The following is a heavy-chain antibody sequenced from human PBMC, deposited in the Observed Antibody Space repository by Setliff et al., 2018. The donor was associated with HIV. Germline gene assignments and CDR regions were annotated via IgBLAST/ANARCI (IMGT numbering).Heavy chain of an antibody. J-gene: IGHJ4*02. CDR3: ARGGVVGGTPFGPNAPPYFDY. D-gene: IGHD2-15*01. CDR2: IYPGDSDT. CDR1: GYSFTSHW. Sequence: GESLTISCKGSGYSFTSHWIGWVRQMPGKGLEWMGIIYPGDSDTRYSPSFQGQVTISADKSFSTADLQWSSLKASDTAMYYCARGGVVGGTPFGPNAPPYFDYWGQGTLVTVSS. V-gene: IGHV5-51*01.